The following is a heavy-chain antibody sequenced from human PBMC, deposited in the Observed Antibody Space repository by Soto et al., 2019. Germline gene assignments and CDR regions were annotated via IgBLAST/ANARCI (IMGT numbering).Heavy chain of an antibody. Sequence: QVQLQESGPGLVKPSQTLSLTCTVSGGSISSGDYYWSWIRQPPGKGLEWIGYIYYSGSTYYNPSLKSRVTISVDTSKNQFSLKLSSVTAADTAVYYCARARTMRWLQLFFEYWGQGTLVTVSS. V-gene: IGHV4-30-4*01. CDR3: ARARTMRWLQLFFEY. D-gene: IGHD5-12*01. J-gene: IGHJ4*02. CDR1: GGSISSGDYY. CDR2: IYYSGST.